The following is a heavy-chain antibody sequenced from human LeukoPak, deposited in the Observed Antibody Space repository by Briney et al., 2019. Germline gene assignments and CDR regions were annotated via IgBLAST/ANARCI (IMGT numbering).Heavy chain of an antibody. V-gene: IGHV4-59*08. D-gene: IGHD3-10*01. CDR3: ARQGFGELFRWLDP. J-gene: IGHJ5*02. Sequence: SETLSLTCTVSGGSISSYYWSWIRQPPGKGLEWIGYIYYSGSTNYNPSLKSRVTISVDTSKNQFSLKLSSVTAADTAVYYCARQGFGELFRWLDPWGQGTLVTVSS. CDR2: IYYSGST. CDR1: GGSISSYY.